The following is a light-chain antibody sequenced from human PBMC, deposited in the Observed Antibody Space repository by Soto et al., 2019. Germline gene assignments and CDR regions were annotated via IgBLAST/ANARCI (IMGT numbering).Light chain of an antibody. J-gene: IGLJ1*01. CDR1: SSDVGDYSY. Sequence: HSALTQPASVSGSPGQSITISCTGTSSDVGDYSYVSWYQQHPGKAPRLMIYDVINRPSGVSNRLSGAKSGNSSSLTIAGLQAEDEADYCCCSSARSSTRVFGTGTKLTVL. CDR3: CSSARSSTRV. V-gene: IGLV2-14*03. CDR2: DVI.